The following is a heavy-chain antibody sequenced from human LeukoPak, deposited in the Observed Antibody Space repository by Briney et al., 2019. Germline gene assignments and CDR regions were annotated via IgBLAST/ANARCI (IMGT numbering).Heavy chain of an antibody. CDR1: GGSISSYY. CDR2: IYYSGST. V-gene: IGHV4-59*01. CDR3: ARGLPQEVFDGLFDAFDI. Sequence: PSETLSLTCTVSGGSISSYYWSWIRQPPGKGLEWIGYIYYSGSTNYNPSLKSRVTISVDTSKNQFSLKLSSVTAADTAVYYCARGLPQEVFDGLFDAFDIWGQGTMVTVSS. J-gene: IGHJ3*02. D-gene: IGHD5-24*01.